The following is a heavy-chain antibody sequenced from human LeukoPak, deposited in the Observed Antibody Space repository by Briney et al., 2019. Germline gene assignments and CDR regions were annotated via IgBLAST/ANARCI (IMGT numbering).Heavy chain of an antibody. V-gene: IGHV3-7*03. Sequence: GGSLRLSCVASRFKFSTSWMTWVRQAPGKGLEFVAGIKYDGTMESYVDSVNGRFTISRDNAKNSLYLQMNSLRVDDTAVYYCARDLNWPGPWGQGTLVTVSS. CDR3: ARDLNWPGP. CDR2: IKYDGTME. D-gene: IGHD5-24*01. CDR1: RFKFSTSW. J-gene: IGHJ5*02.